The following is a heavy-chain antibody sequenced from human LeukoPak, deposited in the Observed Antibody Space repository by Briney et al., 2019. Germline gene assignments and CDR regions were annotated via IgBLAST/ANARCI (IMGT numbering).Heavy chain of an antibody. D-gene: IGHD2-15*01. Sequence: ASVKVACKASGYTFTGYYMHWVRQAPGQGLEWMGWINPNSGGTNYAQKFQGRVTMTRDTSISTAYMELSRLRSDDTAVYYCARDHCSGGSCYYYYYYMDVWGKGTTVTVSS. V-gene: IGHV1-2*02. CDR3: ARDHCSGGSCYYYYYYMDV. J-gene: IGHJ6*03. CDR1: GYTFTGYY. CDR2: INPNSGGT.